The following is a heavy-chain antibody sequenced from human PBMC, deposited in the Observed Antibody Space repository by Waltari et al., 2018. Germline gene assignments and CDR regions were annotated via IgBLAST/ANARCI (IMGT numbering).Heavy chain of an antibody. D-gene: IGHD6-19*01. V-gene: IGHV1-8*01. J-gene: IGHJ4*02. CDR2: MNPNSGNT. CDR3: ARVSSAPYRSAWHFDY. Sequence: QVQLVQSGAEVKKPGASVKVSGKASGYTFTSYDSNRVRQATGQGLEWMGWMNPNSGNTGYAQMFQGRVTMTRHTSISTAYMEVNSLTSEDTAVYYCARVSSAPYRSAWHFDYWGQGTLVTVSS. CDR1: GYTFTSYD.